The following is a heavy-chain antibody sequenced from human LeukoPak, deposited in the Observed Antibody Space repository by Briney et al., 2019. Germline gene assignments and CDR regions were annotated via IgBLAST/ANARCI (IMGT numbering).Heavy chain of an antibody. CDR3: ARGHPDWYFDL. Sequence: SETLSLTCAVYGGSFSGYYWSWIRQPPGKGLEWIGEINHSGSTNYNPSLKSRVTISVDTSKSQFSLKLSSVTAAVTAVYYCARGHPDWYFDLWGRGTLVTVSS. V-gene: IGHV4-34*01. CDR1: GGSFSGYY. J-gene: IGHJ2*01. CDR2: INHSGST.